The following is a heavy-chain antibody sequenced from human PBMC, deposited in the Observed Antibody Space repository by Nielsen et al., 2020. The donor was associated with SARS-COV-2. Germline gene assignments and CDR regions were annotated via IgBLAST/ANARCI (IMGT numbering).Heavy chain of an antibody. CDR3: ARVRTGMDV. J-gene: IGHJ6*02. CDR1: GYTFTSYY. Sequence: ASVKVSCKASGYTFTSYYMHWVRQAPGQGLEWMGGIIPIFGTANYAQKFQGRVTITRDTSASTAYMELSSLRSEETAVYYCARVRTGMDVWGQGTTVTVSS. D-gene: IGHD4-17*01. CDR2: IIPIFGTA. V-gene: IGHV1-46*01.